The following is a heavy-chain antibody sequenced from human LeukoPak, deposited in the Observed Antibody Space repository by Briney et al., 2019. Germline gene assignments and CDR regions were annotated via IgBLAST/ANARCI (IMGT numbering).Heavy chain of an antibody. CDR2: ISWNSGTI. D-gene: IGHD1-26*01. V-gene: IGHV3-9*03. CDR3: AKGVGATYLYYFDY. CDR1: GFTFSSYW. Sequence: LPGGSLRLSCAASGFTFSSYWMHWVRQAPGKGLEWVSGISWNSGTIGYADSVKGRFTISRDNAKNSLYLQMNSLRAEDMALYYCAKGVGATYLYYFDYWGQGTLVTVSS. J-gene: IGHJ4*02.